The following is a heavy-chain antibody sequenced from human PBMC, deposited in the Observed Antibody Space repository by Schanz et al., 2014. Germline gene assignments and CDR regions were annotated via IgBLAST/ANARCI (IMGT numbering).Heavy chain of an antibody. Sequence: EVPLVASGGGLVQPGGSLRLSCAASGFTFSSYAMSWVRQAPGKGLEWVSAISGSGGSTYYADSVKGRFTISRDNSKNTLYLQMNSLRPEDTAVYYCARGGFGEVSYFDYWGQGTLVTVSS. CDR2: ISGSGGST. CDR1: GFTFSSYA. D-gene: IGHD3-10*01. J-gene: IGHJ4*02. V-gene: IGHV3-23*04. CDR3: ARGGFGEVSYFDY.